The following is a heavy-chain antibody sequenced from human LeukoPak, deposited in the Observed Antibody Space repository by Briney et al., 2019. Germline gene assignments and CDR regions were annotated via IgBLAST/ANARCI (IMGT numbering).Heavy chain of an antibody. CDR1: GYTFSSYG. Sequence: ASVKVSCKASGYTFSSYGMHWVRQAPGQRLEWMGWINAGNGNTKYSQKFQGRVTITRDTSASTAYMELSSLRSDDTAVYYCARDRGPFGAFDIWGQGTMVTVSS. D-gene: IGHD3-10*01. V-gene: IGHV1-3*01. CDR2: INAGNGNT. CDR3: ARDRGPFGAFDI. J-gene: IGHJ3*02.